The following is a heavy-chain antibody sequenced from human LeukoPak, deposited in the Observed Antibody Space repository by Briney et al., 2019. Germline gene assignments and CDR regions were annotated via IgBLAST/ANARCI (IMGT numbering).Heavy chain of an antibody. CDR1: GGTFSSYA. D-gene: IGHD5-24*01. Sequence: SVKVSCKASGGTFSSYAIRWVRQAPGQGLEWMGGIIPIFGTANYAQKFQGRVTITADESTSTAYMELSSLRSEDTAVYYCARVEGYYYYMDVWGKGTTVTVSS. V-gene: IGHV1-69*13. CDR3: ARVEGYYYYMDV. CDR2: IIPIFGTA. J-gene: IGHJ6*03.